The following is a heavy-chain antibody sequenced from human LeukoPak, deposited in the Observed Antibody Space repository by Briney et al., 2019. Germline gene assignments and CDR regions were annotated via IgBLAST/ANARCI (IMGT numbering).Heavy chain of an antibody. J-gene: IGHJ4*02. CDR1: GFTFSSYA. CDR2: INRDGSEK. D-gene: IGHD4-11*01. Sequence: PGGSLRLSCAASGFTFSSYAMSWVRQAPGKGLEWVANINRDGSEKYYVDSVKGRFTISRDNAKNSLFLQMNSLRAEDTAVYYCARDAVTDDYWGQGALVTVSS. CDR3: ARDAVTDDY. V-gene: IGHV3-7*01.